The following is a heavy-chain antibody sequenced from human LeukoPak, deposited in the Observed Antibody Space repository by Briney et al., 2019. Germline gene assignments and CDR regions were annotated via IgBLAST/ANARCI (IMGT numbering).Heavy chain of an antibody. Sequence: SETLSLTCTVSGGSISSGDYYWSWIRQPPGKGLEWIAYIYYSGSTYYNPSLKSRVTMSADTSKNQLSLKLSSVTAADTAVYYCARPYYYDSRIDPWGQGILVTVSS. CDR1: GGSISSGDYY. CDR2: IYYSGST. V-gene: IGHV4-30-4*01. CDR3: ARPYYYDSRIDP. D-gene: IGHD3-22*01. J-gene: IGHJ5*02.